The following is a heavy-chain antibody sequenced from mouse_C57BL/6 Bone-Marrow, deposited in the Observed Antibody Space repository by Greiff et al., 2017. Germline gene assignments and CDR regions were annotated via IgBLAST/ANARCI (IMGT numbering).Heavy chain of an antibody. V-gene: IGHV14-3*01. CDR2: IDPANGNT. Sequence: EVQLVESVAELVRPGASVKLSCTASGFTIKSTYMHWVKQRPEQGLEWIGRIDPANGNTKYAPKFQGKATITADTSSNTAYLQLSSLTSADTAIYYCARHNNPVGWYLDVWGTGTTVTVSS. CDR3: ARHNNPVGWYLDV. J-gene: IGHJ1*03. CDR1: GFTIKSTY. D-gene: IGHD6-1*01.